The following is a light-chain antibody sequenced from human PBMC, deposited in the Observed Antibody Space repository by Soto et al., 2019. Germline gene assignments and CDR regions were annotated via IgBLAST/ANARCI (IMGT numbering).Light chain of an antibody. CDR1: SSDIGSYNL. Sequence: QSALTQPASVSGSPGQSITISCTGTSSDIGSYNLVSWFQQHPGKAPKVMIYEVNKRPSGVSNRFSGSKSGNTTSLTISGLQAGDEADYYCCSYAGSSTFVLGTGTKVTVL. CDR3: CSYAGSSTFV. V-gene: IGLV2-23*02. CDR2: EVN. J-gene: IGLJ1*01.